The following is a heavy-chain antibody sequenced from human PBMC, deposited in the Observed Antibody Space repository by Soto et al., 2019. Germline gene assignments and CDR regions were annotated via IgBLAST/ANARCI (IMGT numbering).Heavy chain of an antibody. CDR3: ARGPPWMDAFDI. CDR1: GGSISSYY. V-gene: IGHV4-59*01. D-gene: IGHD5-12*01. CDR2: ISHTGTT. Sequence: QVQLQESGPGLVKPSETLSLTCTVSGGSISSYYWSWIRQSPGTGLEWVAYISHTGTTDYNPSLKSRLTISLDTSKNQFSPKLTSVTAADTAVYYWARGPPWMDAFDIWGQGTKVTVSP. J-gene: IGHJ3*02.